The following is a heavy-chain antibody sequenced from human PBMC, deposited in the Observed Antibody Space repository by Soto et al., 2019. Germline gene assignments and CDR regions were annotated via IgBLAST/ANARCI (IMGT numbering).Heavy chain of an antibody. Sequence: GGSLRLSCAASGFTFSGSAMHWVRQASGKGLDWVGRIRSKANSYATAYAASVKGRFTISRDDSKNTAYLQMNSLKTEDTAVYYCTTLTGTTLVYYYYGMDVWGQGTTVTVSS. D-gene: IGHD1-7*01. CDR2: IRSKANSYAT. CDR3: TTLTGTTLVYYYYGMDV. V-gene: IGHV3-73*01. J-gene: IGHJ6*02. CDR1: GFTFSGSA.